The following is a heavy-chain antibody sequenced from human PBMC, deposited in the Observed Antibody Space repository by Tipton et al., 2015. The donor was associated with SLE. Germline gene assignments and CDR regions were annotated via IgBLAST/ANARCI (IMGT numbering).Heavy chain of an antibody. CDR1: GGSISSHY. Sequence: TLSLTCTVSGGSISSHYWSWIRQAPGKGLEWIGYIYYSGSTNYNPSLKSRVTISVDTSKNQFSLKLSSVTAADTAVYYCARVYGGNPGWFDPWGQGTLVTVSS. CDR3: ARVYGGNPGWFDP. CDR2: IYYSGST. V-gene: IGHV4-59*11. D-gene: IGHD4-23*01. J-gene: IGHJ5*02.